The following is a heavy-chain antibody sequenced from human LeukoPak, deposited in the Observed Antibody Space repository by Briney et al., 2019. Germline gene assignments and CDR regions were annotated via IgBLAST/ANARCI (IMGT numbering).Heavy chain of an antibody. J-gene: IGHJ3*02. V-gene: IGHV4-34*01. CDR3: AGPQYYDILTGYYKDAFDI. CDR2: INHSGST. CDR1: GGSFSGYY. Sequence: PSETLSLTCAVYGGSFSGYYWSWIRQPPGKGLEWIGEINHSGSTNYNPSLKSRVTISVDTSKNQFSLKLSSVTAADTAVYYCAGPQYYDILTGYYKDAFDIWGQGTMATVSS. D-gene: IGHD3-9*01.